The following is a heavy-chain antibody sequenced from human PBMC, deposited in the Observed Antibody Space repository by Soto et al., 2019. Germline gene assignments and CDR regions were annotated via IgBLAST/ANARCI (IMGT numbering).Heavy chain of an antibody. V-gene: IGHV1-18*01. D-gene: IGHD5-12*01. CDR1: GYTFSNYG. CDR3: ARDLVPGYTGFSDY. Sequence: ASVKVSCKTSGYTFSNYGINWVRQAHGQGLEWMGWISAYNGNTNFAQKLQGRVSLTTDTSSTTAYMELRSLTSDDTAVYYCARDLVPGYTGFSDYWGQGTLVTSPQ. J-gene: IGHJ4*02. CDR2: ISAYNGNT.